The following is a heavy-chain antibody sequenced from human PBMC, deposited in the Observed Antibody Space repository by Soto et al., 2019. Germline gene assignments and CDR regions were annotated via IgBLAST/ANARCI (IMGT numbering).Heavy chain of an antibody. CDR3: SNKDYDSSEYYYYGMDV. CDR2: IIPILVIA. J-gene: IGHJ6*02. CDR1: GGTFSSYI. Sequence: QVQLVQSGAEVKKPGSSVKVSCKASGGTFSSYIISWVRQAPGQGLEWMGRIIPILVIANYAQKFQGRVTITADKSTSTAYMALSSLRSEDTAVYYCSNKDYDSSEYYYYGMDVWGQGTTVTVSS. V-gene: IGHV1-69*02. D-gene: IGHD3-22*01.